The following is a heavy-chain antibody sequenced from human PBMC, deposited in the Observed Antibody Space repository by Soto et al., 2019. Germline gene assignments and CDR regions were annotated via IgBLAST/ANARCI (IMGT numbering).Heavy chain of an antibody. Sequence: GGSLRLSCAASGFTFSSYEMNWVRQATGKGLEWVSYISSGGTIIYNADSVKGRFTISRDNAKNSLYLQMNSLRAEDTAVYYCARVLIPQRYYYYGMDVWGQGTTVTVSS. J-gene: IGHJ6*02. CDR3: ARVLIPQRYYYYGMDV. CDR1: GFTFSSYE. V-gene: IGHV3-48*03. D-gene: IGHD1-1*01. CDR2: ISSGGTII.